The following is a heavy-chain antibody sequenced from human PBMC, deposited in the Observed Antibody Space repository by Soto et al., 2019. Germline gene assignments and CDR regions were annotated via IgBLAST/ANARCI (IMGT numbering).Heavy chain of an antibody. V-gene: IGHV3-21*01. Sequence: WGSLRLSCATSGFTFIDYSINLFRQAPGKGLEWVSSISSSGNYIYSADSVKGRFTISRDNTKSSLNLQMNSLRAEDTAVYYCARTGRWLQFEDYWGQGTLVTVSS. D-gene: IGHD5-12*01. CDR2: ISSSGNYI. CDR1: GFTFIDYS. J-gene: IGHJ4*02. CDR3: ARTGRWLQFEDY.